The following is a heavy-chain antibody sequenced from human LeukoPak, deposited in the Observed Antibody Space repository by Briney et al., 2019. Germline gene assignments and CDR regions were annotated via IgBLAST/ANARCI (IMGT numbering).Heavy chain of an antibody. Sequence: SETLSLTCTVSGGSISSYYWSWIRQPPGKGLEWIGYIYYSGSTNYNPSLKSRVTISVDTSKNQFSLKLSSVTAADTAVYYCARHQGTLVVDTAMSFDYWGQGTLVTVSS. CDR2: IYYSGST. V-gene: IGHV4-59*08. CDR1: GGSISSYY. J-gene: IGHJ4*02. D-gene: IGHD5-18*01. CDR3: ARHQGTLVVDTAMSFDY.